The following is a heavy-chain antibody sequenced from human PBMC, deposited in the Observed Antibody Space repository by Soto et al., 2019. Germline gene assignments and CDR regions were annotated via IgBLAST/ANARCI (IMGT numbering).Heavy chain of an antibody. CDR3: ARERSYAISGSGTWFFEY. V-gene: IGHV4-34*01. D-gene: IGHD3-10*01. Sequence: SETLSLTCAVYGGSFSGYYWSWIRQPPGKGLEWIGEINHSGSTNYNPSLKSRVTISVDTSKNQFSLKLSSVTAADTAIYYCARERSYAISGSGTWFFEYWGQGIQVTVSS. CDR2: INHSGST. J-gene: IGHJ4*02. CDR1: GGSFSGYY.